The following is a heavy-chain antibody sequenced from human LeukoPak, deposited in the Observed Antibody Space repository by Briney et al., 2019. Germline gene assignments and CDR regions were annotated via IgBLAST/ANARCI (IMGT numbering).Heavy chain of an antibody. Sequence: PSETPSLTCTVSGGSISSYYWSWIRQPAGKGLEWIGRIYTSGSTNYNPSLKSRVTMSVDTSKNQFSLKLSSVTAADTAVYYCARDLGVTIFGLSNGMDVWGQGTTVTVSS. CDR2: IYTSGST. V-gene: IGHV4-4*07. CDR3: ARDLGVTIFGLSNGMDV. D-gene: IGHD3-3*01. J-gene: IGHJ6*02. CDR1: GGSISSYY.